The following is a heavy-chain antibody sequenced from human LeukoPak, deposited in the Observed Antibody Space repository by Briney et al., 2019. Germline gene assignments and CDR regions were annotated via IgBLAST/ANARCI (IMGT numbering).Heavy chain of an antibody. CDR1: GFSLSTSGVG. CDR3: ASWWSGRYDAFDI. CDR2: IYWDDDK. J-gene: IGHJ3*02. Sequence: SGPTLVNPTKTLTLTCTVSGFSLSTSGVGVGWIRQPPGKALEWLALIYWDDDKRYSPSLRRSLTITKDTPKNQVVLTMTNMDPVDTGTYYCASWWSGRYDAFDIWGQGTMVTVSS. D-gene: IGHD2-15*01. V-gene: IGHV2-5*02.